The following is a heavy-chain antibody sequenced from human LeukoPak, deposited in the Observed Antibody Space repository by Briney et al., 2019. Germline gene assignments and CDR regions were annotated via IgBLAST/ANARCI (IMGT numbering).Heavy chain of an antibody. Sequence: SETLSLTCTVSGGSIRNYYWSWIRQPPGKGLEWIGYIYYSGSTNYNPSLKSRVTISVDTSKNQFSLQLRSVTAADTGLYYRARPLKPYSGSYYYYYYMDVWGKGTTVTVSS. J-gene: IGHJ6*03. V-gene: IGHV4-59*08. CDR2: IYYSGST. D-gene: IGHD1-26*01. CDR1: GGSIRNYY. CDR3: ARPLKPYSGSYYYYYYMDV.